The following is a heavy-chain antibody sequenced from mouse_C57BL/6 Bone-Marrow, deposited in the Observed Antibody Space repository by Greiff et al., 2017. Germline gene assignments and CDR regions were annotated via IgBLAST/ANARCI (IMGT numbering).Heavy chain of an antibody. CDR3: AREDGYRVYYDAMDY. CDR2: IYPGSGST. J-gene: IGHJ4*01. D-gene: IGHD2-3*01. CDR1: GYTFTSYW. V-gene: IGHV1-55*01. Sequence: QVQLQQPGAELVKPGASVKMSCKASGYTFTSYWITWVKQRPGQGLGWIGDIYPGSGSTNYNEKFKSKATLTVDTSSSTAYMQLSSLTSEDSAVYYCAREDGYRVYYDAMDYWGQGTSVTVSS.